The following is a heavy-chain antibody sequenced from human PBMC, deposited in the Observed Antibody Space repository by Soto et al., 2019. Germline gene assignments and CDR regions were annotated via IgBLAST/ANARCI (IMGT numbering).Heavy chain of an antibody. V-gene: IGHV4-61*01. CDR3: ARGGWYPNRGNNCFDP. J-gene: IGHJ5*02. D-gene: IGHD6-19*01. Sequence: PSETLSLTCTVSGGSVSSGTYYWSWLRQPPGKGLEWIGYIYYSGSTNYNPSLKSRVTISVDTSKNQFSLKLSSVTAADTAVYYCARGGWYPNRGNNCFDPWGQGTLVTVS. CDR2: IYYSGST. CDR1: GGSVSSGTYY.